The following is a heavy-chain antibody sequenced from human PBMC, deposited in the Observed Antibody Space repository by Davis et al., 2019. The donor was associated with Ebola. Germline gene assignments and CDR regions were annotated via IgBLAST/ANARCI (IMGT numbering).Heavy chain of an antibody. CDR1: GFTFSSYA. D-gene: IGHD6-6*01. CDR3: ARSSIAARPGYYYGMDV. Sequence: ESLKISCAASGFTFSSYAMSWVRQAPGKGLEWVSSISNSSSYIYYADSVKGRFTISRDNAKNSLYLQMNSLRAEDTAVYYCARSSIAARPGYYYGMDVWGQGTTVTVSS. CDR2: ISNSSSYI. V-gene: IGHV3-21*01. J-gene: IGHJ6*02.